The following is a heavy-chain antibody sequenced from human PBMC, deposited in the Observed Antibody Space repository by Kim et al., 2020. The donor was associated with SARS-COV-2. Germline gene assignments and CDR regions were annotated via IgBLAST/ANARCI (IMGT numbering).Heavy chain of an antibody. CDR2: ISGSGGST. V-gene: IGHV3-23*01. D-gene: IGHD6-13*01. J-gene: IGHJ6*02. Sequence: GGSLRLSCAASGFTFSSYAMSWVRQAPGKGLEWVSAISGSGGSTYYADSVKGRFTISRDNSKNTLYLQMNSLRAEDTAVYYCAMYSSSWYNYYYGMDVWGQGTTVTVSS. CDR1: GFTFSSYA. CDR3: AMYSSSWYNYYYGMDV.